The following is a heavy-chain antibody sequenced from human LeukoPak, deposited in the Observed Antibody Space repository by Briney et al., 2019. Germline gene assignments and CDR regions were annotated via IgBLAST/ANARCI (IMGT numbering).Heavy chain of an antibody. CDR1: GFTFISYA. Sequence: GGSLRLSCAASGFTFISYAMNWVRQAPGKGLEWVAVIRPDGSHISYVDPVKGRFTISRDNSNNMLYLQMSSLRAEDTALYYCLREVDWKYAFDYWGRGTLVTVSS. J-gene: IGHJ4*02. CDR2: IRPDGSHI. CDR3: LREVDWKYAFDY. D-gene: IGHD1-7*01. V-gene: IGHV3-33*08.